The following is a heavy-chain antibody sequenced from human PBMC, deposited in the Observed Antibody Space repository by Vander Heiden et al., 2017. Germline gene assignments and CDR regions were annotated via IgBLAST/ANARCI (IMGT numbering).Heavy chain of an antibody. D-gene: IGHD6-19*01. Sequence: QLQLQESGPGLVKPSETLSPTCTASGGSIRTSTYYWGWIRQPPGKGLGWIGSIYYSGSTSYNPSLKSRVTISVDTSKNQFSLRLSSVTAADTAVYYCARPRRDGAVAAYFDYWGQGTLVTVSS. CDR3: ARPRRDGAVAAYFDY. J-gene: IGHJ4*02. CDR2: IYYSGST. CDR1: GGSIRTSTYY. V-gene: IGHV4-39*01.